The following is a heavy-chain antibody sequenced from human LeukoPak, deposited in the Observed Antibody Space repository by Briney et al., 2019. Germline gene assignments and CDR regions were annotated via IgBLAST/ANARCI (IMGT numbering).Heavy chain of an antibody. J-gene: IGHJ4*02. CDR1: GFTVSSNY. CDR2: IYSGGNT. Sequence: GGSLRLSCAASGFTVSSNYMSWVRQAPGKGLEWVSVIYSGGNTNYADSENGRFTMSIDKSKKTLYLQAISLRAEDTAVYYGARDLVYSGLDFWGQGTLVTVSS. D-gene: IGHD2-8*01. V-gene: IGHV3-53*01. CDR3: ARDLVYSGLDF.